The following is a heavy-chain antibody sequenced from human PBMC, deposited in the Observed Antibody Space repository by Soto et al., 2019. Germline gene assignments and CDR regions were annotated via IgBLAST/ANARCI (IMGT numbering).Heavy chain of an antibody. D-gene: IGHD3-22*01. J-gene: IGHJ4*02. V-gene: IGHV3-23*01. CDR1: GFTFSSYA. Sequence: GGSLRLSCAASGFTFSSYAMSWVRQAPGKGLEWVSAISGSGGSTYYADSVKGRFTISRANSKNTLYLQMNSLRAEDTAVYYCAKGGVVVILLAHYFDYWGQGTLVTVSS. CDR3: AKGGVVVILLAHYFDY. CDR2: ISGSGGST.